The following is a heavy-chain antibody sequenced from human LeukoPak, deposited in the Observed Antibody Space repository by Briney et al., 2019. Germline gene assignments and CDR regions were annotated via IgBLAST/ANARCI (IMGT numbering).Heavy chain of an antibody. CDR1: GFTFSDYS. CDR2: ITSSGSAL. D-gene: IGHD3-10*01. J-gene: IGHJ4*02. V-gene: IGHV3-11*01. CDR3: ARLLQGGGYFDY. Sequence: GGSLRLSCAASGFTFSDYSMSWIRQAPGKGLEWVSYITSSGSALYYADSVRGRFTISRDNAKNSLYLQVNSLRAEDTAVYYYARLLQGGGYFDYWGQGTLVTVSS.